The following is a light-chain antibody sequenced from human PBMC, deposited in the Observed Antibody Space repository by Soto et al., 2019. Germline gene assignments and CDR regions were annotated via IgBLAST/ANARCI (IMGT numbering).Light chain of an antibody. CDR2: EVS. CDR1: SSNVGSYKL. CDR3: SSYSSVTTLWV. Sequence: QSALTQPASVSGSPGQSITISCTGTSSNVGSYKLVSWYQQHPGKAPKLMIFEVSNRPSGVSNRFSGSKSGNTASLTVSGLQAEDEADYYCSSYSSVTTLWVFGGGTKVTVL. V-gene: IGLV2-14*02. J-gene: IGLJ3*02.